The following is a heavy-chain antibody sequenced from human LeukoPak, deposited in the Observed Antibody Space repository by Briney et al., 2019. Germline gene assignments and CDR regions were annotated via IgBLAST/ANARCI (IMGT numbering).Heavy chain of an antibody. V-gene: IGHV1-2*02. CDR3: ARALYYYDSSGYYDY. D-gene: IGHD3-22*01. CDR2: MNPNSGGT. Sequence: ASVKVSCKASGYTFTSYDINWVRQATGQGLEWMGWMNPNSGGTNYAQKFQGRVTMTRDTSISTAYMELSRLRSDDTAVYYCARALYYYDSSGYYDYWGQGTLVTVSS. CDR1: GYTFTSYD. J-gene: IGHJ4*02.